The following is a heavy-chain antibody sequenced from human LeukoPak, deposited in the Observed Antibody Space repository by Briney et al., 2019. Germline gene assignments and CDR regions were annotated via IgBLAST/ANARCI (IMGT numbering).Heavy chain of an antibody. Sequence: GASVKVSCKASGYTFTSYYMHWVRQAPGQGLEWMGIINPSGGSTSYAQKFQGRVTMTRDMSTSTVYMELSSLRSEDTAVYYCARGGRATVVTPTAFDIWGQGTMVTVSS. V-gene: IGHV1-46*01. D-gene: IGHD4-23*01. CDR3: ARGGRATVVTPTAFDI. CDR2: INPSGGST. J-gene: IGHJ3*02. CDR1: GYTFTSYY.